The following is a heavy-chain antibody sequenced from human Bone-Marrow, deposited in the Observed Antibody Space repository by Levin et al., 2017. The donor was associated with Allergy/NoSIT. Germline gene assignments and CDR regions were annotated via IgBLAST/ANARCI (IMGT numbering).Heavy chain of an antibody. Sequence: PGGSLRLSCAASGLSFRSYWMHWVRQAPGEGLVWVSRISTDGGRTMYADSVKGRFTISRDNARNTLYLDMNSLRVEDTAVYYCASEYYGVLTGYYYDYWGQGALVTVSS. V-gene: IGHV3-74*03. CDR3: ASEYYGVLTGYYYDY. CDR2: ISTDGGRT. CDR1: GLSFRSYW. D-gene: IGHD3-9*01. J-gene: IGHJ4*02.